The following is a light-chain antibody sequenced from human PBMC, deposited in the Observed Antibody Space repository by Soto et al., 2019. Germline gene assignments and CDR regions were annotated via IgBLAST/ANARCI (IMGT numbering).Light chain of an antibody. CDR1: QSVSSD. V-gene: IGKV3-20*01. Sequence: EIVMTQSQATLSVSPGERATLSCRASQSVSSDLAWYHQKPGQAPRLLIYGASTRATGIPDRFSGSGSGTDFTLTISRLEPEDFAVYYCQQYGSSPWTFGQGTKVDIK. CDR2: GAS. J-gene: IGKJ1*01. CDR3: QQYGSSPWT.